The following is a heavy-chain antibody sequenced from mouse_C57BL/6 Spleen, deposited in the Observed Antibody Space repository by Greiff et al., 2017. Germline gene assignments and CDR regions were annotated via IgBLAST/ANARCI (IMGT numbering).Heavy chain of an antibody. Sequence: VQLQQPGAELVKPGASVKLSCKASGYTFTSYWMHWVKQRPGQGLEWIGMIHPNSGSTNYNEKFKSKATLTVDKSSSTAYMQRSSLTSEDSAVYYCARSGYYDDAGFAYWGQGTLVTVSA. CDR1: GYTFTSYW. CDR3: ARSGYYDDAGFAY. D-gene: IGHD2-4*01. V-gene: IGHV1-64*01. CDR2: IHPNSGST. J-gene: IGHJ3*01.